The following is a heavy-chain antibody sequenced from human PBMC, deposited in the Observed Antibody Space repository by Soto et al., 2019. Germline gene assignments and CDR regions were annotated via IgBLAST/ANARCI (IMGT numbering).Heavy chain of an antibody. CDR2: IYYSGST. D-gene: IGHD3-10*01. Sequence: SETLSLTCAVSGGSISSSGYSWGWIRQPPGKGLEWIGSIYYSGSTYYNPSLKSRVTISLDTSKNQFSLKLSSVTAADTAVYYCARHLKQYYGSGSYYHPYYYYYGMDVWGQGTTVTVSS. CDR3: ARHLKQYYGSGSYYHPYYYYYGMDV. J-gene: IGHJ6*02. V-gene: IGHV4-39*01. CDR1: GGSISSSGYS.